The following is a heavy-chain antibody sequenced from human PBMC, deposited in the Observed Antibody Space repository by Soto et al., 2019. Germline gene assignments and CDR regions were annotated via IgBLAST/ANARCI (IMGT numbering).Heavy chain of an antibody. CDR2: ISYDGSNK. J-gene: IGHJ4*02. V-gene: IGHV3-30*18. CDR1: GFTFSSYG. Sequence: GGSLRLSCAASGFTFSSYGMHWVRQAPGKGLEWVAVISYDGSNKYYADSVKGRFTSSRDNSKNTLYLQMNSLRAEDTAVYYCAKVSQGSGPFDYWGQGTLVTVSS. CDR3: AKVSQGSGPFDY.